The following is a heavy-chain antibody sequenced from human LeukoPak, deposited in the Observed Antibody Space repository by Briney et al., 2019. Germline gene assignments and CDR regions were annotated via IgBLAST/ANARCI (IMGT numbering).Heavy chain of an antibody. V-gene: IGHV3-23*01. CDR3: ARVYRLAANDY. CDR1: GFTFSSYG. CDR2: ISRSGGST. Sequence: GGSLRLSCAASGFTFSSYGMHWVRQAPGKGLEWVSTISRSGGSTYYADSVKGRFTISRDDSKNTLSLQMNSLRADDTAVYYCARVYRLAANDYWGQGTLVTVSS. D-gene: IGHD6-25*01. J-gene: IGHJ4*02.